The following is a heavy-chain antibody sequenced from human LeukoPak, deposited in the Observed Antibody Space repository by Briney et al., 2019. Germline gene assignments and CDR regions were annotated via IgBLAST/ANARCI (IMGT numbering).Heavy chain of an antibody. Sequence: SETLSLTCTVSGGSISSYYWSWIRQPPGKGLEWIGYIYYSGSTNYNPSLKSRVTISVDTSKNQFSLKLSSVTAADTAVYYCAISPGAGTAGYFDYWGQGTLVTVCS. CDR2: IYYSGST. CDR3: AISPGAGTAGYFDY. CDR1: GGSISSYY. J-gene: IGHJ4*02. D-gene: IGHD1-7*01. V-gene: IGHV4-59*01.